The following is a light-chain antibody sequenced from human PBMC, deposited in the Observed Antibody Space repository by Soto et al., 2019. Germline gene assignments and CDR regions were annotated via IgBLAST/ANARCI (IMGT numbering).Light chain of an antibody. J-gene: IGLJ1*01. CDR2: DNN. V-gene: IGLV1-51*01. CDR3: GTWDSSLSAYV. Sequence: VLTHPPSVSSAPGQKVTISCSGSSSNIGNNYVSWYQQLPGTAPKLLIYDNNKRPSGIPDRFSDSKSGTSATLGITGLQTGDEADYYCGTWDSSLSAYVFGTGT. CDR1: SSNIGNNY.